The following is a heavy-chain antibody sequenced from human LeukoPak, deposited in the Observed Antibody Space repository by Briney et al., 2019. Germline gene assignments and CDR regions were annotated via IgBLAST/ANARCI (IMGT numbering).Heavy chain of an antibody. Sequence: SEPLSLTCTVSGASISSYYWSWIRQPPGKGLEWIGYIYYSGNTNYSPSLKSRVTISTDTSKNQFSLRLSSVTAADTAVYYCARDKSQLWFDYWGQGTLVTVSS. CDR2: IYYSGNT. V-gene: IGHV4-59*01. CDR3: ARDKSQLWFDY. J-gene: IGHJ5*01. CDR1: GASISSYY. D-gene: IGHD5-18*01.